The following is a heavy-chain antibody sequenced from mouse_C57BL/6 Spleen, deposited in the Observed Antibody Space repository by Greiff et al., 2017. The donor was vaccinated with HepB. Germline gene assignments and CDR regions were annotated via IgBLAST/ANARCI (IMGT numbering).Heavy chain of an antibody. D-gene: IGHD2-13*01. Sequence: HVQLQESGAELVKPGASVKISCKASGYAFSSYWMNWVKQRPGKGLEWIGQIYPGDGDTNYNGKFKGKATLTADKSSSTAYMQLSSLTSEDSAVYFCAREEDDYYFDYWGQGTTLTVSS. CDR3: AREEDDYYFDY. V-gene: IGHV1-80*01. CDR2: IYPGDGDT. J-gene: IGHJ2*01. CDR1: GYAFSSYW.